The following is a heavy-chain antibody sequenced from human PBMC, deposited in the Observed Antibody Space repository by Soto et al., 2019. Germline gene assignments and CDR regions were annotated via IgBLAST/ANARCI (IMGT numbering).Heavy chain of an antibody. CDR1: GFSLTTLGMS. CDR2: INWEDDK. Sequence: SGPTLVNPTQTLTLACSFSGFSLTTLGMSVSWVRQPPGKALEWLALINWEDDKYYRPSLETRLTISKDTSTNRVLLTMTKLDPADTATYYCVRGEVPSTMVMFFDYWGQGALVTVSS. D-gene: IGHD3-10*01. V-gene: IGHV2-70*20. J-gene: IGHJ4*02. CDR3: VRGEVPSTMVMFFDY.